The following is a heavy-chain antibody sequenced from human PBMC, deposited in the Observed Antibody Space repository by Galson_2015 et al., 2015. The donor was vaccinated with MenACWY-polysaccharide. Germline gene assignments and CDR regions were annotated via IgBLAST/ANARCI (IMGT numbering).Heavy chain of an antibody. J-gene: IGHJ4*02. D-gene: IGHD5/OR15-5a*01. CDR3: ANPGLSTRRTSDVDY. Sequence: SVKVSCKASGFTFNTYGVAWVRQAPGQGLEWVGDIYAYSGDTNYARKFQDRVTMTRDTSTSTAYMELRSLTFDDTAVYYCANPGLSTRRTSDVDYWGQGTLVTVSS. V-gene: IGHV1-18*01. CDR1: GFTFNTYG. CDR2: IYAYSGDT.